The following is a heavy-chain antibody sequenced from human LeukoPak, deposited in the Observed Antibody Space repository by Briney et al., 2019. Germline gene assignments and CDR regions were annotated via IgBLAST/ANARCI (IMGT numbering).Heavy chain of an antibody. V-gene: IGHV4-39*07. CDR3: ARLTGTYYYYYMDV. J-gene: IGHJ6*03. Sequence: SETLSLTCTVSGGSISSSSYYWGWIRQSPGKGLEWIGSIYYSGSTYYNPSLKSRVTISVDTSKNQFSLKLSSVTAADTAVYYCARLTGTYYYYYMDVWGKGTTVTVSS. CDR1: GGSISSSSYY. D-gene: IGHD1-7*01. CDR2: IYYSGST.